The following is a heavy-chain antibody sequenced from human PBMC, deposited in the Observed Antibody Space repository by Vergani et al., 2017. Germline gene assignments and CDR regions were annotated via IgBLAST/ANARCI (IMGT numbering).Heavy chain of an antibody. Sequence: QVQLVESGGGLAKPGRSLKLSCEASGFPFNKYDMHWVRQAPGKGLEWVAVTWYDGNNKQFADSGKGRFTISRDNSKSTMYLQMNSLRAEDTGVYYCARDLRLLYNRFDPWGQGTLVTVSS. CDR3: ARDLRLLYNRFDP. J-gene: IGHJ5*02. D-gene: IGHD1-14*01. CDR1: GFPFNKYD. V-gene: IGHV3-33*01. CDR2: TWYDGNNK.